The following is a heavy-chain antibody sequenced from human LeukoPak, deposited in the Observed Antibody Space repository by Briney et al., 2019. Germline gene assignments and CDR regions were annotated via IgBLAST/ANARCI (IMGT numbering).Heavy chain of an antibody. J-gene: IGHJ6*03. CDR3: ARGRDGDYDAYYMDV. D-gene: IGHD4-17*01. CDR2: IDYSGST. V-gene: IGHV4-59*01. Sequence: SETLSLTCTVSGGSISSYYWSWIRQPPGKGLEWIGYIDYSGSTNYNPCLKTRVTISVDTSKNQFSLTVSSVTAADAAVYYCARGRDGDYDAYYMDVWGKGTTVTVSS. CDR1: GGSISSYY.